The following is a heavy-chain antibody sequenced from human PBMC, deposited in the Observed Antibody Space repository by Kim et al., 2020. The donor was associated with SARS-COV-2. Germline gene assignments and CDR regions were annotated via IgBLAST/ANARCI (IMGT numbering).Heavy chain of an antibody. Sequence: GGSTSYAQKFQGRVTMTWDTSTSTVYMELSSLRSEDTAVYYCARGDFPDYWGQGTLVTVSS. CDR3: ARGDFPDY. J-gene: IGHJ4*02. D-gene: IGHD3-3*01. CDR2: GGST. V-gene: IGHV1-46*01.